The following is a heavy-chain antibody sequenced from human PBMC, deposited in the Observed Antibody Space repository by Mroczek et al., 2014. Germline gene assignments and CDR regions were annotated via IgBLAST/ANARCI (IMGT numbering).Heavy chain of an antibody. CDR3: ASHYYYDVSGYSPPGFYYNYYMDV. J-gene: IGHJ6*03. Sequence: QVQLQESGPGLVKPSETLSLICTVSGGSVNNFYWNWIRQPPGKGLEWIGYIYYTGTTNYSPSLKSRVTISIDTAKNQFSLKLSSVTAADTAVYYCASHYYYDVSGYSPPGFYYNYYMDVWGRGTTVTVSS. V-gene: IGHV4-59*02. CDR2: IYYTGTT. D-gene: IGHD3-22*01. CDR1: GGSVNNFY.